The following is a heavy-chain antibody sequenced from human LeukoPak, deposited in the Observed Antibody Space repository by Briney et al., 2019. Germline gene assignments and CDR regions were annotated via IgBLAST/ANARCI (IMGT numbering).Heavy chain of an antibody. V-gene: IGHV7-4-1*02. J-gene: IGHJ4*02. CDR2: INTNTGNP. CDR1: GYTFTSNA. Sequence: ASVKVSCKASGYTFTSNALGWVRQAPGQGLEWMGWINTNTGNPTYAQGFTGRFVFSLDTSDNTAYLQISSLQAEDTAVYYCASFFCTSGLCYYLDVWGQGTLVTVSS. CDR3: ASFFCTSGLCYYLDV. D-gene: IGHD2-8*01.